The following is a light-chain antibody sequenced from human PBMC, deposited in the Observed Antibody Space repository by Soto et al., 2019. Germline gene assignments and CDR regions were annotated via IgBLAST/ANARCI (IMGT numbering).Light chain of an antibody. J-gene: IGLJ3*02. CDR1: SGHSSYA. CDR2: LNSDGSH. V-gene: IGLV4-69*01. CDR3: QTWGTGLLV. Sequence: QSVLTQSPSASASLGASVKLTCTLSSGHSSYAIAWHQQQPEKGPRYLMKLNSDGSHSKGDGIPDRFSGSSSGAERCLAISSLQSEYEADYYCQTWGTGLLVFGGGTKLTVL.